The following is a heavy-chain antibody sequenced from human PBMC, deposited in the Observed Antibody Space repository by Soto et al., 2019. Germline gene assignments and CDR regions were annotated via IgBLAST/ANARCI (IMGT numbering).Heavy chain of an antibody. V-gene: IGHV3-23*01. J-gene: IGHJ4*02. CDR2: ISGSGGST. Sequence: EVQLLESGGDLVQPGGSLRLSCAASGFTFTTYAMTWVRQAPGKGLEWVSAISGSGGSTYYADSVKGRFTISRDNSKNPPYLQMNSLRAEDTAVYYCAKDKDTTFSPQDYWGQGTLVTVSS. CDR3: AKDKDTTFSPQDY. CDR1: GFTFTTYA. D-gene: IGHD2-15*01.